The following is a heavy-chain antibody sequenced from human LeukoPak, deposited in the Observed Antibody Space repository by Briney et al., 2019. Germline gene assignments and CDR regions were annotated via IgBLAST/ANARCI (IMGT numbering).Heavy chain of an antibody. CDR3: AREDGSNSWYSFDY. V-gene: IGHV1-18*01. J-gene: IGHJ4*02. Sequence: ALVKVSCKASGYTFTSYGISWVRQAPGQGLEWMGWISAYNGNTNYAQKLQGRVTMTTDTSTSTAYMELRSLRSDDTAVYYCAREDGSNSWYSFDYWGQGTLVTVSS. CDR2: ISAYNGNT. D-gene: IGHD6-13*01. CDR1: GYTFTSYG.